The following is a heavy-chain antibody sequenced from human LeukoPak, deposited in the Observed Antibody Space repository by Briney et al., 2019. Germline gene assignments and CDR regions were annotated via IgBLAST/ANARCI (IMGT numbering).Heavy chain of an antibody. J-gene: IGHJ4*02. V-gene: IGHV3-7*01. CDR2: IKEDGREI. Sequence: GGSLRLSCEASAFTFSSYWMSWVRQAPGKGREWVANIKEDGREIKQIDSGRGRFPISRDNAKNSLFLQMNSLRVEDTAVYYCARDRGYSSFDYWGQGTLVTVS. CDR1: AFTFSSYW. D-gene: IGHD4-23*01. CDR3: ARDRGYSSFDY.